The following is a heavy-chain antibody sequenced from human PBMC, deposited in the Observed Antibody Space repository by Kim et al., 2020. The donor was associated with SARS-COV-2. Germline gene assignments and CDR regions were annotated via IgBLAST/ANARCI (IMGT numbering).Heavy chain of an antibody. D-gene: IGHD2-2*01. CDR1: GFTFDDYA. CDR3: ARAAAMIDY. J-gene: IGHJ4*02. V-gene: IGHV3-9*01. Sequence: GGSLRLSCAASGFTFDDYAMHWVRQAPGKGLEWVSGISWNSGSIGYADSVKGRFTISRDNAKNSLYLQMNSLRAEDTALYYCARAAAMIDYWGQGTLVTV. CDR2: ISWNSGSI.